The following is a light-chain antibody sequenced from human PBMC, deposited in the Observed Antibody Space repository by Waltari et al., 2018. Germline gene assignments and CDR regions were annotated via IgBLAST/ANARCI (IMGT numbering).Light chain of an antibody. CDR1: NANIGNNG. CDR3: AAWDDKLKGWV. J-gene: IGLJ3*02. V-gene: IGLV1-36*01. Sequence: QSVLTQEASVSAAPRQRVTISCSGSNANIGNNGVNWYQHLPGKAPKLLIYYDDLLSSGVSDRFSGLKSGTSAALAISGLQSEDEADYYCAAWDDKLKGWVFGGGTKVLVL. CDR2: YDD.